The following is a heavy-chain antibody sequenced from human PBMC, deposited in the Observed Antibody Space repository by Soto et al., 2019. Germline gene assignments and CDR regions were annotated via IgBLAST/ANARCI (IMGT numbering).Heavy chain of an antibody. D-gene: IGHD2-2*01. CDR2: IYYSGST. Sequence: PSETLSVTCTVSGGSISHYYWSWIRQPPGKGPEWIGYIYYSGSTKYNPSLKSRVTISVDTSKNQFSLKLSSVTAADTAVYYCARDYLPCQMLSWFDPWGQGTLVTVSS. V-gene: IGHV4-59*01. CDR1: GGSISHYY. CDR3: ARDYLPCQMLSWFDP. J-gene: IGHJ5*02.